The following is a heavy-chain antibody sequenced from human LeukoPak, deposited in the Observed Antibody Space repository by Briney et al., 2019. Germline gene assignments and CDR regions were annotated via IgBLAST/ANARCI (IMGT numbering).Heavy chain of an antibody. CDR1: GGSISSGDYY. V-gene: IGHV4-30-4*08. CDR2: IYYSGST. Sequence: SETLSLTCTVSGGSISSGDYYWSWIRQPPGKGLEWIGYIYYSGSTYYNPSLKSRVTISVDTSKNQFSLKLSTVTAADTAVYYCARAYYYDSSGYYTNWFDPWGQGTLVTVSS. D-gene: IGHD3-22*01. CDR3: ARAYYYDSSGYYTNWFDP. J-gene: IGHJ5*02.